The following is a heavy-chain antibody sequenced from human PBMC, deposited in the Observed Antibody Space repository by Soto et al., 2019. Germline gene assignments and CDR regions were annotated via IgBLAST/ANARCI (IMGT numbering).Heavy chain of an antibody. Sequence: EVQLLESGGGLVQPGGSLRLSCAASGFTFNNYAMTWVRQAAGKGLEWVSAISGGGDTTFYEDSVKGRFTVSRDGSKNTLYLQMSSLRAEATALYYGAKVRVGSGSLTPRVDFWGQGTLVTVSS. CDR3: AKVRVGSGSLTPRVDF. CDR1: GFTFNNYA. D-gene: IGHD3-10*01. J-gene: IGHJ4*02. CDR2: ISGGGDTT. V-gene: IGHV3-23*01.